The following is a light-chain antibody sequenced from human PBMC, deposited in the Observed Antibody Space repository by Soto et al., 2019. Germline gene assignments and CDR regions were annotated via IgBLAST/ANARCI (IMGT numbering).Light chain of an antibody. CDR2: KAS. CDR1: QSISSW. J-gene: IGKJ1*01. V-gene: IGKV1-5*03. CDR3: QQYNSSPT. Sequence: DIQMTQSPSTLSASVGDRVTIPCRASQSISSWLAWYQQKPGKAPKLLIYKASSLESGVPSRFSGSGSGTEFTLTNSSLQPDDFATYYCQQYNSSPTFGQGTKVEIK.